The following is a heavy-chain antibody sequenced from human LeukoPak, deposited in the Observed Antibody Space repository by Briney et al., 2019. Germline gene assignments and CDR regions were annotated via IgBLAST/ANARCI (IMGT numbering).Heavy chain of an antibody. CDR1: GFTFSSYA. D-gene: IGHD6-13*01. Sequence: GGSLGLSCAASGFTFSSYAMSWVRQAPGKGLEWVSAISGSGGSTYYADSVKGRFTISRDNSKNTLYLQMNSLRAEDTAVYYCAKLAADRLRTENFDYWGQGTLVTVSS. J-gene: IGHJ4*02. CDR2: ISGSGGST. CDR3: AKLAADRLRTENFDY. V-gene: IGHV3-23*01.